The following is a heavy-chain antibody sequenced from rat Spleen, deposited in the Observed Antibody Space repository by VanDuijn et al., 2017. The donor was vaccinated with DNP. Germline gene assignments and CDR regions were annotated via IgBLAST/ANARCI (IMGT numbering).Heavy chain of an antibody. J-gene: IGHJ2*01. Sequence: EVRLVESGGGLVQPGRSLKLSCAASGFTFSDSYMAWVRQAPTKGLEWVAYISYDGGNTYYGDSVKGRFTISRENAKSTLYLQMDNLRSEDTATYFCATYYGFNSYFFDYWGQGVMVTVSS. CDR2: ISYDGGNT. V-gene: IGHV5-20*01. D-gene: IGHD1-6*01. CDR3: ATYYGFNSYFFDY. CDR1: GFTFSDSY.